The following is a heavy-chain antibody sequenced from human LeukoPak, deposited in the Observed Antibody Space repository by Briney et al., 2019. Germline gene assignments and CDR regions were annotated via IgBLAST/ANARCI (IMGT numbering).Heavy chain of an antibody. J-gene: IGHJ6*03. CDR1: GYRFTTYW. Sequence: GASLKISCKASGYRFTTYWIGWVRQVPGKGLEWMGIIYPGDSDTRYSPSFQGQATVSADKSISTAYLQWSSLKASDTATYYCARWAGQRYNHFYMDVWGKGTTVTVSS. CDR3: ARWAGQRYNHFYMDV. V-gene: IGHV5-51*01. CDR2: IYPGDSDT. D-gene: IGHD1-14*01.